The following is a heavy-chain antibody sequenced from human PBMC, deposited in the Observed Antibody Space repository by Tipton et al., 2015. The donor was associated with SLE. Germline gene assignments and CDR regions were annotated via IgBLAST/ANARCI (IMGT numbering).Heavy chain of an antibody. J-gene: IGHJ6*02. CDR1: GFTFSSYA. V-gene: IGHV3-23*01. Sequence: GSLRLSCAASGFTFSSYAMSWVRQAPGKGLEWVSTISGSGGSTYYADSVKGRLTLSRDYSKNTLYLQMNSLIPEDTAVYYCAKGSTVRGENNFGFLYYGMDVWGQGTTVTVSS. CDR2: ISGSGGST. D-gene: IGHD3-10*01. CDR3: AKGSTVRGENNFGFLYYGMDV.